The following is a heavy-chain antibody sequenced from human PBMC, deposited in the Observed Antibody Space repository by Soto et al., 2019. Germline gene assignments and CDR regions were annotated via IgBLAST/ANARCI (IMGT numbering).Heavy chain of an antibody. CDR3: ARGNALEV. J-gene: IGHJ3*01. D-gene: IGHD3-10*01. V-gene: IGHV6-1*01. Sequence: QGQLQQSGPGLVKPSQTLSLTCAISGDSVSSDITSWNWIRQSPSRGLEWLGRTYYRSKWFHDFAAAVRSRITINPDTAKNQFSRELNSMTPEDTALYYGARGNALEVWGQGTVVTVSS. CDR1: GDSVSSDITS. CDR2: TYYRSKWFH.